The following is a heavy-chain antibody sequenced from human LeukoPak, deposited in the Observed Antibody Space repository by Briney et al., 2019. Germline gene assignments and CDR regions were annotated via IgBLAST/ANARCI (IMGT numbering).Heavy chain of an antibody. CDR1: GFTFSSYA. J-gene: IGHJ4*02. D-gene: IGHD5-24*01. V-gene: IGHV3-30-3*01. CDR2: ISYDGSNK. CDR3: ARDVEMATITSHFDY. Sequence: GGSLRLSWAASGFTFSSYAMHWVRQAPGKGLEWVAVISYDGSNKYYADSVKGRFTISRDNSKNTLYLQMNSLRAEDTAVYYCARDVEMATITSHFDYWGQGTLVTVSS.